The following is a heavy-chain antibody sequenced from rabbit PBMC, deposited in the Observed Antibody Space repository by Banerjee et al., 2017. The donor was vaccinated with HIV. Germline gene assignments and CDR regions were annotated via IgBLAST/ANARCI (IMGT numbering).Heavy chain of an antibody. CDR3: AKDTAAGSTL. Sequence: QSLEESGGDLVKPGASLTLTCTASGFSFSSSYYMCWVRQAPGKGLEWIACVYVGNSRSTGYASWARGRFTISKTSSTTVTLQMTSLTAADTATYFCAKDTAAGSTLWGQGTLVTVS. J-gene: IGHJ3*01. D-gene: IGHD3-1*01. V-gene: IGHV1S40*01. CDR2: VYVGNSRST. CDR1: GFSFSSSYY.